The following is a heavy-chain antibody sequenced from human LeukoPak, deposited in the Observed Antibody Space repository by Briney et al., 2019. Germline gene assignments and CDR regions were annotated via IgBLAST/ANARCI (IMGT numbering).Heavy chain of an antibody. D-gene: IGHD2-2*01. CDR1: GGSISGYY. V-gene: IGHV4-59*08. J-gene: IGHJ6*02. CDR3: ARLDCSDASCYAMMGLSVGMDV. CDR2: IYYSGST. Sequence: PSETLSLTCTVSGGSISGYYWSWIRQPPGKGLEWIGYIYYSGSTNYNPSLKSRVTMSLDTSKNQLSLKVSSVTAADTAVYYCARLDCSDASCYAMMGLSVGMDVWGQGTTVTVSS.